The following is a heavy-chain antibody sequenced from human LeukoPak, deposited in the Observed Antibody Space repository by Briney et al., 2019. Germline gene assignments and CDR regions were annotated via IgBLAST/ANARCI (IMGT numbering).Heavy chain of an antibody. J-gene: IGHJ4*02. D-gene: IGHD2-2*01. V-gene: IGHV3-30*03. CDR1: GFTFSSYG. CDR3: ARGDGINIVVVPAAMLLDY. CDR2: ISYDGSNK. Sequence: GGSLRLSCAASGFTFSSYGMHWVRQAPGKGLEWVAVISYDGSNKYYADSVKGRFTISRDNSKNTLYLQMNSLRAEDTAVYYCARGDGINIVVVPAAMLLDYWGQGTLVTVSS.